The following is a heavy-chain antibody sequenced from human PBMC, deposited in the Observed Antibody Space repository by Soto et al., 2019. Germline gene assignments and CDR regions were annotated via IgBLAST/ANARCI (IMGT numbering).Heavy chain of an antibody. V-gene: IGHV4-59*08. CDR1: GGSISSYY. D-gene: IGHD3-3*01. CDR3: ARHAGDFWSRTQVDY. Sequence: QVELQESGPGLVKPSETLSLTCTVSGGSISSYYWSGIRQPPGKGLEWIGYIYYSGSTNYNPSLKSRVTISVDTSKNQFSLKLSSVTAADTAVYYCARHAGDFWSRTQVDYWGQGTLVTVSS. J-gene: IGHJ4*02. CDR2: IYYSGST.